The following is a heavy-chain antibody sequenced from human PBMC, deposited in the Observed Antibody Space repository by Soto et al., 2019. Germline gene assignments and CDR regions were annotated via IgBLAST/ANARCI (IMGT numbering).Heavy chain of an antibody. V-gene: IGHV3-21*01. J-gene: IGHJ4*02. CDR2: ISSSSSYI. Sequence: GGSLRLSCGASGFTFSSYSMNWVRQAPGKGLEWVSSISSSSSYIYYADSVKGRFTISRDNAKNSLYLQMNSLRAEDTAVYYCARAYDFWSGYYAPGYWGQGTLVTVSS. D-gene: IGHD3-3*01. CDR1: GFTFSSYS. CDR3: ARAYDFWSGYYAPGY.